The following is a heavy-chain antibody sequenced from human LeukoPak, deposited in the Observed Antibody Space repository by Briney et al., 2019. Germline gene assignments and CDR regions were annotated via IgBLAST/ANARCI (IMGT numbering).Heavy chain of an antibody. Sequence: PGGSLRLSCAASGFTFSSYGMDWVRQAPGKGLEWVAVISYDGSNKYYADSVKGRFTISRDNSKSTLYLQMDSLRAEDTAVYYCARGGPWVFLSSLQIFDFDYWGQGTLVTVSS. V-gene: IGHV3-30*03. CDR3: ARGGPWVFLSSLQIFDFDY. CDR1: GFTFSSYG. J-gene: IGHJ4*02. CDR2: ISYDGSNK. D-gene: IGHD3-3*01.